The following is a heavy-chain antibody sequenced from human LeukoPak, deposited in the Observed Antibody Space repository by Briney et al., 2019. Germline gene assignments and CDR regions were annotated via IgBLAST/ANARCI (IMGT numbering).Heavy chain of an antibody. Sequence: ASVKVSCKASGYTFTDYYLHWARQAPGQGLEWMGWIKPNSGGTNYAQKFQGRVTMTRDTSISTAYMDLSRLGSDDTAVYYCARVLSSRNKYSSSWYWFDPWGQGTLVTVSS. CDR3: ARVLSSRNKYSSSWYWFDP. CDR1: GYTFTDYY. J-gene: IGHJ5*02. D-gene: IGHD6-13*01. CDR2: IKPNSGGT. V-gene: IGHV1-2*02.